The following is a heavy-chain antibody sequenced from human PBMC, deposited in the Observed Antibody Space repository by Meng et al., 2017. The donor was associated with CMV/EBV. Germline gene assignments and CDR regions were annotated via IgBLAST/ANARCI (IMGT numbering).Heavy chain of an antibody. CDR2: INHSGST. CDR3: ARRTSYAITIFGVIGGYFDY. CDR1: GGSFSGYY. D-gene: IGHD3-3*01. V-gene: IGHV4-34*01. J-gene: IGHJ4*02. Sequence: SETLSLTCAVYGGSFSGYYWSWIRQPPGKGLEWIGEINHSGSTNYNPSLKSRVTISVDTSKNQFSLKLSPVTAADTAVYYCARRTSYAITIFGVIGGYFDYWGQGTLVTVSS.